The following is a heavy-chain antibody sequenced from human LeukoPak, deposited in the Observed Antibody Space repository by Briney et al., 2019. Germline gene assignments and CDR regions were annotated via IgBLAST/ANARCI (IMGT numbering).Heavy chain of an antibody. CDR3: ARLRGQLSILYYYYYMDV. J-gene: IGHJ6*03. CDR1: GGSFSGYY. V-gene: IGHV4-34*01. Sequence: SETLSLTCAVYGGSFSGYYWSWIRQPPGKGLEWIGEINHSGSTNYNPSLKSRVTISVDTSKNQFSLKLSSVTAADTAVYYCARLRGQLSILYYYYYMDVWGKGTTVTVSS. D-gene: IGHD6-6*01. CDR2: INHSGST.